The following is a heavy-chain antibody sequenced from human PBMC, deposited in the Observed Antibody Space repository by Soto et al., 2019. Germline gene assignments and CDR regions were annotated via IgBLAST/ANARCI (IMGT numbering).Heavy chain of an antibody. CDR1: SGPDRSHN. D-gene: IGHD4-17*01. CDR3: VRQGIDYLHGLVDV. J-gene: IGHJ6*02. Sequence: QVQLQQSGPRLVKPSETLSLTCTVSSGPDRSHNWGWIRQPPGRGLEWIGYVYSTGDTAYNPSLRSRVSISADTSTNDISLTLSSVTAADTAVYYCVRQGIDYLHGLVDVWGQGTTVSVSS. CDR2: VYSTGDT. V-gene: IGHV4-59*08.